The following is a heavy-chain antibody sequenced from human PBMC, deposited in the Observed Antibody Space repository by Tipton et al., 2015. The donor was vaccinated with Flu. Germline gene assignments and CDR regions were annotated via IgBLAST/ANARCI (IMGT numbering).Heavy chain of an antibody. Sequence: SLRLSCAASGFTFSSYAMSWVRQAPGKGLEWVSAISGSGGSTYYADSVKGRFTISRDNSKNTLYPQMNSLRAEDTAVHYCAKVPVVVVAATLFDYWGQGTLVTVSS. CDR1: GFTFSSYA. V-gene: IGHV3-23*01. J-gene: IGHJ4*02. D-gene: IGHD2-15*01. CDR2: ISGSGGST. CDR3: AKVPVVVVAATLFDY.